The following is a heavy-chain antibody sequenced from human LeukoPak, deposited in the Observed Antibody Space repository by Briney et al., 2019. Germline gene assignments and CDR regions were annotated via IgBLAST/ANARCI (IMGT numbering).Heavy chain of an antibody. V-gene: IGHV3-23*01. CDR3: AKGYYDSSGYFYFDY. J-gene: IGHJ4*02. CDR1: GFTFSSYA. D-gene: IGHD3-22*01. Sequence: PGRSLRLSCAASGFTFSSYAMSWVRQAPGKGLEWVSAISGSGGRTYYADSVKGRFTISRDNTKNTPYLQMNSLRAEDTAVYYCAKGYYDSSGYFYFDYWGQGTLVTVSS. CDR2: ISGSGGRT.